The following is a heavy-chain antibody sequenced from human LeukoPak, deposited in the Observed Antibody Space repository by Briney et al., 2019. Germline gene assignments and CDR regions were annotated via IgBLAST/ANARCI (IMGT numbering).Heavy chain of an antibody. CDR2: ISSSSSYI. CDR3: AKDLSASVDWSMDY. J-gene: IGHJ4*02. V-gene: IGHV3-21*01. D-gene: IGHD3/OR15-3a*01. Sequence: GGSLRLSCAASGFTFSSYSMNWVRQAPGKGLEWVSSISSSSSYIYYADSVKGRFTISRDNAKNSLYLQMNSLRAEDTAVYYCAKDLSASVDWSMDYWSQGTLVTVSS. CDR1: GFTFSSYS.